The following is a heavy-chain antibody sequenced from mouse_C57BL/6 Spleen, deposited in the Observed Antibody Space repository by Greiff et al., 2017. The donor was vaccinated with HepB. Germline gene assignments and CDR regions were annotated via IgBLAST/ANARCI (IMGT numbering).Heavy chain of an antibody. CDR3: ASHYGNYVDY. D-gene: IGHD2-1*01. CDR1: GYTFTSYW. V-gene: IGHV1-50*01. Sequence: QVQLQQPGAELVKPGASVKLSCKASGYTFTSYWMQWVKQRPGQGLEWIGEIDPSDSYTNYNQKFKGKATLTVDTSSSTAYMQLSSLTSEDSAVYYCASHYGNYVDYWGQGTTLTVSS. CDR2: IDPSDSYT. J-gene: IGHJ2*01.